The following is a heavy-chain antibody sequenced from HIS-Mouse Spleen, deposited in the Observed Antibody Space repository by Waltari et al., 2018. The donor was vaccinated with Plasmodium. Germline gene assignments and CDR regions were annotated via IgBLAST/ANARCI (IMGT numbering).Heavy chain of an antibody. Sequence: QVQLVQSGAEVKKPGASVTVSCKAYGYTFTSYYMHWVRQAPGQGLEWMGIINPSGGSTSYAQKFQGRVTMTRDTSTSTVYMELSSLRSEDTAVYYCARDLFRIGVAGTEYYYGMDVWGQGTTVTVSS. D-gene: IGHD6-19*01. CDR3: ARDLFRIGVAGTEYYYGMDV. J-gene: IGHJ6*02. V-gene: IGHV1-46*01. CDR2: INPSGGST. CDR1: GYTFTSYY.